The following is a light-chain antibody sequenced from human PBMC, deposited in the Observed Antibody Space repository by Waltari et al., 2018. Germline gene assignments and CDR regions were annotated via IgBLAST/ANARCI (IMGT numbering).Light chain of an antibody. V-gene: IGLV2-14*01. J-gene: IGLJ2*01. Sequence: SALTQPDSVSGSPGQSITISCSGISSDSGGYNYVSWYQQPPGEAPKVIIYVVSNRPSGVSNRFSGSKSGSSASLTISGLQAEDEADYYCSSFTSSTTGIFGGGTKLTVL. CDR2: VVS. CDR3: SSFTSSTTGI. CDR1: SSDSGGYNY.